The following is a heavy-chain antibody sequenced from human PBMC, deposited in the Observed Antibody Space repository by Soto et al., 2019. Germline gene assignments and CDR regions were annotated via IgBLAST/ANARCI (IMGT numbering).Heavy chain of an antibody. V-gene: IGHV3-48*02. D-gene: IGHD3-16*01. J-gene: IGHJ4*02. Sequence: EVQLVESGGGLVQPGGSLRLSCEVSGFTFSIHAMNWVRQAPGTGLEWVAYIHGTRSIIYYADSVKGRFTISRDNAKNSLFLQMDSLRDEDTAVYYCARDARNADYDYWGQGTLVTVSS. CDR3: ARDARNADYDY. CDR1: GFTFSIHA. CDR2: IHGTRSII.